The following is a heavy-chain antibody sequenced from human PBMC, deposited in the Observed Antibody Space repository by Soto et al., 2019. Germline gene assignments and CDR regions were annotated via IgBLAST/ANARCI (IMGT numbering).Heavy chain of an antibody. V-gene: IGHV3-15*01. CDR1: GFTFSNAL. CDR3: TTRLTIFGVVIDP. Sequence: EVQLVESGGGVVKPGGSLRLSCAASGFTFSNALMTWVRQAPGKGLEWVGRIKSKSDGATTDYAAPVRGRFIISREDSKNTMYPQMTGLKTEETQVYYCTTRLTIFGVVIDPWGQGTLVTVSS. J-gene: IGHJ5*02. CDR2: IKSKSDGATT. D-gene: IGHD3-3*01.